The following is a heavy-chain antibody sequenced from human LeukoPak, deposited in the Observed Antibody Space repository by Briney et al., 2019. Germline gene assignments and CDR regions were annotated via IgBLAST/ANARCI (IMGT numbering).Heavy chain of an antibody. V-gene: IGHV4-4*07. CDR1: GGSISNYY. CDR3: ARSRGTTMVTRFDY. J-gene: IGHJ4*02. CDR2: INTSGST. Sequence: PSETLSLTCTVSGGSISNYYWSWIPQPAGKGLEWIGRINTSGSTDYNPSLKSRVTMSVDTSKNQFSLKLSSLTAADTAVYYCARSRGTTMVTRFDYWGQGTLVTVSS. D-gene: IGHD5-18*01.